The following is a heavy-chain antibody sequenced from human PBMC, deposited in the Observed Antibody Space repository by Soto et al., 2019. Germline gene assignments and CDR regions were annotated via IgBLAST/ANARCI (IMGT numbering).Heavy chain of an antibody. D-gene: IGHD1-1*01. CDR2: ISGSGGGT. CDR3: AKFGMATTKRSPPYYIDY. J-gene: IGHJ4*02. CDR1: GCTFSSYA. V-gene: IGHV3-23*01. Sequence: GGSLRLSCAASGCTFSSYARSWVRQAPGKGLEWVSSISGSGGGTYYADSVKGRFTFSRDNSKNTLYLQMNTLRAEDTAVYYCAKFGMATTKRSPPYYIDYWGQGALVTVSS.